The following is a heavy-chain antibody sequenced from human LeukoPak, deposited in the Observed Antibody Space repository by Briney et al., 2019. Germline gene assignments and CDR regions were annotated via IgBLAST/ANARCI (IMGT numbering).Heavy chain of an antibody. CDR2: IYTSGST. V-gene: IGHV4-4*07. D-gene: IGHD3-22*01. J-gene: IGHJ4*02. CDR3: ARDDPNYYDSSVYDY. CDR1: GGSISSYY. Sequence: SETLSLTCTVSGGSISSYYWSWIRQPAGKGLEWIGRIYTSGSTNYNPSLKSRVTMSVYTSKNQFSLKLSSVTAADTAVYYCARDDPNYYDSSVYDYWGQGTLVTVSS.